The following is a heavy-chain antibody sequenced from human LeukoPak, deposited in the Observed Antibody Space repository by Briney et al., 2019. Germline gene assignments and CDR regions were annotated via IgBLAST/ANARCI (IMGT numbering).Heavy chain of an antibody. Sequence: SGGSLRLSCAASGFTFSNYRMSWVHQAPGKGLKREANTKQGASEKYYVDSVKGRFTISRDNAKNSVYMQMNSLRAEDTAVYFCVRDYCSGGTCYDGYWGQGTLVTVSS. CDR2: TKQGASEK. CDR3: VRDYCSGGTCYDGY. V-gene: IGHV3-7*04. CDR1: GFTFSNYR. J-gene: IGHJ4*02. D-gene: IGHD2-15*01.